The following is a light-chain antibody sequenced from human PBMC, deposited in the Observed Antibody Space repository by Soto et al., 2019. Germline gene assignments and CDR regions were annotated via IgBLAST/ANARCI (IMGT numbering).Light chain of an antibody. CDR2: SAS. Sequence: DIQMTQSPSSLSASVGDRITITCRASQSISSFLNWYQQKPGKAPKLLIYSASSLQSGVPSRFSGSGSGTDFTLTISSLQPEDFATHYCQQSYSSPPITFGQGTRLDIK. CDR3: QQSYSSPPIT. V-gene: IGKV1-39*01. J-gene: IGKJ5*01. CDR1: QSISSF.